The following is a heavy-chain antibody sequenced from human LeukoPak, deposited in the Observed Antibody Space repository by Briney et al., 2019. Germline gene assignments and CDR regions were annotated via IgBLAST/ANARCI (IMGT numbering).Heavy chain of an antibody. V-gene: IGHV4-34*01. Sequence: PSETLSLTCAVCGGSFRGYYWSWIRQPPGKGLEWIGEINHSGSTNYNPSLKSRFTISVDTSKNQFSLKLSSVTAADTAVYYCRQSGYSYADDYWGQGTLVTVSS. CDR2: INHSGST. CDR3: RQSGYSYADDY. J-gene: IGHJ4*02. CDR1: GGSFRGYY. D-gene: IGHD5-18*01.